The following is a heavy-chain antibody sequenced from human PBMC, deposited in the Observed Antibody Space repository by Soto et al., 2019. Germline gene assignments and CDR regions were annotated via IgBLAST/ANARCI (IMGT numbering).Heavy chain of an antibody. V-gene: IGHV3-30*18. D-gene: IGHD4-17*01. Sequence: PGGALRLSCAASGFTFSRYGIHWVRQAPGKGLEWVAVISYDGSGKEYADSVKGRFTISRDNSKNTVYLQMNSLRVEDTSIYYCAKSGYSDFFFDSWGQGTLVTVSS. CDR2: ISYDGSGK. J-gene: IGHJ4*02. CDR3: AKSGYSDFFFDS. CDR1: GFTFSRYG.